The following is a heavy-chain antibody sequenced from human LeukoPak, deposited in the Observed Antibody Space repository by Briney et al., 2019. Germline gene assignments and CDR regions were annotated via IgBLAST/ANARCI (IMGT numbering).Heavy chain of an antibody. CDR3: ARETDNYYYGMDV. Sequence: PGRSLRLSCAASGFTFSSYAMHWVRQAPGKGLEWVSVIYSGGNTYYADSVKGRFTISRHNSKNTLYLQMNNLRAEDTAVYYCARETDNYYYGMDVWGQGTTVTVSS. V-gene: IGHV3-53*04. CDR2: IYSGGNT. J-gene: IGHJ6*02. CDR1: GFTFSSYA.